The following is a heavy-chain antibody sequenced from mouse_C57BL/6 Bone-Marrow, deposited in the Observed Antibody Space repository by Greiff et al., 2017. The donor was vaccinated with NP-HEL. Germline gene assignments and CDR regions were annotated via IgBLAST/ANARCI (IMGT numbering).Heavy chain of an antibody. J-gene: IGHJ1*03. V-gene: IGHV5-15*01. D-gene: IGHD1-1*01. Sequence: EVMLVESGGGLVQPGGSLKLSCAASGFTFSDYGMAWVRQAPRKGPEWVAFISNLAYSIYYADTVTGRFTISRENAKNTLYLEMSSLRSEDTAMYYCARHPPYYYGLWYFDVWGTGTTVTVSS. CDR2: ISNLAYSI. CDR1: GFTFSDYG. CDR3: ARHPPYYYGLWYFDV.